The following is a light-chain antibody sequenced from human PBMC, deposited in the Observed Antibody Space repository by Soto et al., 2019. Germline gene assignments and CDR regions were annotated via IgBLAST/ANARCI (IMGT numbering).Light chain of an antibody. CDR1: QSVSSSY. V-gene: IGKV3-20*01. CDR2: DIS. J-gene: IGKJ1*01. CDR3: QQYGSSRT. Sequence: EIVLTQSPVTLSLSPGERATLSCRASQSVSSSYLAWYQQKPGQAPRLLIYDISSRATGIPDRFSGSGSETDFTLTISRLEAEDFAVYYCQQYGSSRTFGQGTKVDIK.